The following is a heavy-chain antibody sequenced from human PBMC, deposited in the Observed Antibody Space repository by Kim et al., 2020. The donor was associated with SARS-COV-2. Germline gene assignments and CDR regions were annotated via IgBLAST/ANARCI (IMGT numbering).Heavy chain of an antibody. V-gene: IGHV3-20*03. D-gene: IGHD6-6*01. J-gene: IGHJ4*02. Sequence: GYADSVKGRFTISRDNAKNSLYLQMNSLRAEDTALYYCASISIAARPSDYWGQGTLVTVSS. CDR3: ASISIAARPSDY.